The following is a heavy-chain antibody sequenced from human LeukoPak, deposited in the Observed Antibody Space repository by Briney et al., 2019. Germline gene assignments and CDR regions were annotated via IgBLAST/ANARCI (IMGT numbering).Heavy chain of an antibody. CDR2: IYSGGST. J-gene: IGHJ6*02. CDR3: ARDGDYAFQGYYGMDV. V-gene: IGHV3-66*01. Sequence: GGSLRLSCAASGFTVSSNYMSWVRQAPGKGLEWVSVIYSGGSTYYADSVKGRFTISRDNSKNTLYLQMNSLRAEDTAVYYCARDGDYAFQGYYGMDVWGQGTTVTVSS. CDR1: GFTVSSNY. D-gene: IGHD4-17*01.